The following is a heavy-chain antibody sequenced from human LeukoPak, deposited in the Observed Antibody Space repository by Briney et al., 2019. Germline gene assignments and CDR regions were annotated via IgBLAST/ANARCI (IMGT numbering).Heavy chain of an antibody. V-gene: IGHV3-30-3*01. J-gene: IGHJ5*02. Sequence: GGSLRLSCAASGFTFSSYAMHWVRQAPGKGLEWVAVISYDGYNKYYADSVKGRFSISRDNAKNTLYLQMNSLRAEDTAVYYCARDRIAAAGNWFDPWGQGTLVTVSS. D-gene: IGHD6-13*01. CDR3: ARDRIAAAGNWFDP. CDR1: GFTFSSYA. CDR2: ISYDGYNK.